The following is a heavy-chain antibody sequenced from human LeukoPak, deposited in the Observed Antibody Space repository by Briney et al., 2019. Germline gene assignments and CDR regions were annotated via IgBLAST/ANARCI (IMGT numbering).Heavy chain of an antibody. J-gene: IGHJ6*03. CDR3: ARGVRGQQLVYYYYYYMDV. CDR1: GVSISSYY. D-gene: IGHD6-13*01. CDR2: IHTSGST. Sequence: SETLSLTCIVSGVSISSYYWSWIRQPAGKGLEWIGRIHTSGSTNYNPSLKSRVTMSVDTSKNQFSLKVNSVTAADTAVYYCARGVRGQQLVYYYYYYMDVWGKGTTVSVSS. V-gene: IGHV4-4*07.